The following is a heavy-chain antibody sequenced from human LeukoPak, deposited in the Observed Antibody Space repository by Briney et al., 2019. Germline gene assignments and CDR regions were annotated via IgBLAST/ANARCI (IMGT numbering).Heavy chain of an antibody. CDR2: ISWNSGSI. D-gene: IGHD2-21*02. J-gene: IGHJ3*02. CDR1: GFTFDDYA. Sequence: GGSLRLSCAASGFTFDDYAMHWVRQAPGKGLEWVSGISWNSGSIGYADSVKGRFTISRDNAKNSLYLQMNSLRAEDTALYYCAKGYCGGDRYYQDAFDIWGQGTMVTVSS. V-gene: IGHV3-9*01. CDR3: AKGYCGGDRYYQDAFDI.